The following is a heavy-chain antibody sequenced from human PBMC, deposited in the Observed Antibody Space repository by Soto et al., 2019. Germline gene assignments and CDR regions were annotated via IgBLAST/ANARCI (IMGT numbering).Heavy chain of an antibody. CDR2: IYYSGST. CDR1: GGSISSGGYY. CDR3: ARYLDCGGDCYSYYFDY. J-gene: IGHJ4*02. Sequence: PSDTLSLTCTVSGGSISSGGYYWSWIRQHPGKGLEWIGYIYYSGSTYYNPSLKSRVTISVDTSKNQFSLKLSSVTAADTAVYYCARYLDCGGDCYSYYFDYWGQGTLVTVSS. D-gene: IGHD2-21*02. V-gene: IGHV4-31*03.